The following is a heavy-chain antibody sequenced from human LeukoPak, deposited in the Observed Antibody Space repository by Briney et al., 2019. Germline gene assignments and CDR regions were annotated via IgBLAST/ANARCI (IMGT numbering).Heavy chain of an antibody. D-gene: IGHD6-19*01. Sequence: SETLSLTCTVSGGSISSYYWSWIRQPPGKGLEWMGYIYYSGSTNYNPSLKSRVTISVDTSKNQFSLKLSSVTAADTAVYYCARVSSSDIDYWGQGTLVTVSS. J-gene: IGHJ4*02. CDR2: IYYSGST. CDR1: GGSISSYY. CDR3: ARVSSSDIDY. V-gene: IGHV4-59*01.